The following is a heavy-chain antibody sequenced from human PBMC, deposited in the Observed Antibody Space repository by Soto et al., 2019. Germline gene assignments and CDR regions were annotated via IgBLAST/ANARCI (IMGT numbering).Heavy chain of an antibody. D-gene: IGHD5-18*01. V-gene: IGHV3-74*01. CDR3: ARGGANTAMAHDY. CDR2: ISYDESTT. Sequence: LRLSCAASGFTFSRYWMHWVRQAPGKGLVWVSRISYDESTTDYADSVKGRFTISRDSAKNTLYLQMNSLRAEDTAVYFCARGGANTAMAHDYWGHGTLVTVSS. CDR1: GFTFSRYW. J-gene: IGHJ4*01.